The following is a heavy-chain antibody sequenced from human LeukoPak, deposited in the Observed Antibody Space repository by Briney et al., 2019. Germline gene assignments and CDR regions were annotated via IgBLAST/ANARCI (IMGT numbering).Heavy chain of an antibody. Sequence: ASVKVSCKASGYTFTSYHIHWVRQATGQGLEWVGVITPSGDYTSCAQRFQGRVTMTRNTSTSTVYMELSSLTSQDTAVYYCARARRDAYNPFHYWGQGTLVTVSS. CDR2: ITPSGDYT. CDR1: GYTFTSYH. J-gene: IGHJ4*02. V-gene: IGHV1-46*01. D-gene: IGHD5-24*01. CDR3: ARARRDAYNPFHY.